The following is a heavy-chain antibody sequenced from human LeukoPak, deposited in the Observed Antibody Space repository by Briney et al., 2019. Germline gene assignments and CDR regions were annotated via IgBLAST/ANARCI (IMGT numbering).Heavy chain of an antibody. CDR1: GYSISSGYY. D-gene: IGHD6-13*01. CDR2: IYYSGST. J-gene: IGHJ5*02. Sequence: PSETLSLTRTVSGYSISSGYYWGWIRQPPGKGLEWIGSIYYSGSTYYNPSLKSRVTISVDTSKNQFSLKLSSVTAADTAVYYCARHPKQQLVRWFDPWGQGTLVTVSS. CDR3: ARHPKQQLVRWFDP. V-gene: IGHV4-38-2*02.